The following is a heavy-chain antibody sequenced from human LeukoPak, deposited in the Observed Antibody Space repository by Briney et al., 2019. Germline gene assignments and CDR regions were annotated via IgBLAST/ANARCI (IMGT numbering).Heavy chain of an antibody. D-gene: IGHD5-12*01. CDR2: INPNSGGT. CDR3: ARGGGYDLYYFDY. CDR1: GYTFTGYY. V-gene: IGHV1-2*02. J-gene: IGHJ4*02. Sequence: ASVNVSFKASGYTFTGYYMHWVRQAPGQGLEWMGWINPNSGGTNYAQKFQGRVTMTRDTSISTAYMELSRLRSDDTAVYYCARGGGYDLYYFDYWGQGTLVTVSS.